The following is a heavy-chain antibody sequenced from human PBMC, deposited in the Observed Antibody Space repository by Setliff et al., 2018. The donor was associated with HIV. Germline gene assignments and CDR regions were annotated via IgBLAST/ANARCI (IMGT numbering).Heavy chain of an antibody. CDR2: IIPLLGTP. D-gene: IGHD6-19*01. J-gene: IGHJ3*01. Sequence: SVKVSCKASGGTFSTYALSWVRQAPGQGLEWMGGIIPLLGTPNYAHKFQGRVTITADKYSSTVYMELSSLRSEDSAVFYCARDRSGIAVAAPDAFDVWGQGTMVTVSS. CDR3: ARDRSGIAVAAPDAFDV. V-gene: IGHV1-69*06. CDR1: GGTFSTYA.